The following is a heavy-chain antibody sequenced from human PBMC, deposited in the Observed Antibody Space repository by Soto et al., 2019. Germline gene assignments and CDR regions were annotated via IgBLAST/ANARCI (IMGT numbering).Heavy chain of an antibody. CDR1: GGSISSGGYY. D-gene: IGHD3-3*01. V-gene: IGHV4-31*03. J-gene: IGHJ4*02. CDR2: IYYSRST. CDR3: ARSSRSYYDFWSGSEFDY. Sequence: QVQLQESGPGLVKPSQTLSLTCTVSGGSISSGGYYWSWIRQHPGKGLEGVGYIYYSRSTYYNPSLKSRVTISVDTSKNQFSLKLSSVTAADTAVYYRARSSRSYYDFWSGSEFDYWGQGTLVTVSS.